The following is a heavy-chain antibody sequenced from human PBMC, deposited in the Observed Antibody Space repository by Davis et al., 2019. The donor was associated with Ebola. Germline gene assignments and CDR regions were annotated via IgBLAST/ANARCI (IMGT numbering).Heavy chain of an antibody. CDR1: GYTFTSYG. Sequence: AASVKVSCKASGYTFTSYGISWVRQAPGQGLEWMGWISAYNGNANYAQKLQGRVTMTTDTSTSTAYMELRSLRSDDTAVYYCATDFPIAARPLLRYYYYGMDVWGQGTTVTVSS. D-gene: IGHD6-6*01. J-gene: IGHJ6*02. V-gene: IGHV1-18*01. CDR3: ATDFPIAARPLLRYYYYGMDV. CDR2: ISAYNGNA.